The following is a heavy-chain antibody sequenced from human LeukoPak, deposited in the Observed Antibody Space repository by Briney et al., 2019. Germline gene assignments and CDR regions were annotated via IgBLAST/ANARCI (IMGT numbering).Heavy chain of an antibody. CDR1: GGSISSYY. D-gene: IGHD5-12*01. CDR3: ARGQGGYASSVLIY. Sequence: SETLSLTCTVSGGSISSYYWSWIRQPPGKGLEWIGYIYYSGSTNYNPSLKSRVTISVDTSKNQFSLKLRSVTAADTAVYYCARGQGGYASSVLIYWGQGTLVTVSS. J-gene: IGHJ4*02. CDR2: IYYSGST. V-gene: IGHV4-59*01.